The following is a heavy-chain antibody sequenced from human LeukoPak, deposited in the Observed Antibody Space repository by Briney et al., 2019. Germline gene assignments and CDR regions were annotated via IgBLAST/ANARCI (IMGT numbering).Heavy chain of an antibody. CDR1: GFTFSSYA. D-gene: IGHD6-19*01. CDR2: ISGSGGST. CDR3: AKDSTRLAVAGTDLGY. J-gene: IGHJ4*02. V-gene: IGHV3-23*01. Sequence: GGSLRLSCAASGFTFSSYAMSWVRLAPGKGLEWDSAISGSGGSTYYADSVKGRFTISRDNSKNTLYLQMKSLRAEDTAVYYCAKDSTRLAVAGTDLGYWGQGTLVTVSS.